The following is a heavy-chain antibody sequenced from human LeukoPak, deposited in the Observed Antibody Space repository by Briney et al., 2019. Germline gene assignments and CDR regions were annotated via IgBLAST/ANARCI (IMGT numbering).Heavy chain of an antibody. V-gene: IGHV5-51*01. CDR2: IYPDDSDT. CDR1: GYIFCNRW. CDR3: ARGAYGSGSSYNYYGMDV. J-gene: IGHJ6*02. Sequence: KPGESLTISCGGSGYIFCNRWIGWVRQMRGKGLEGMGIIYPDDSDTIYNPSFEGQVTISAPTSITTPYLQWSSLKASDTAMYYCARGAYGSGSSYNYYGMDVWGQGTTVTVSS. D-gene: IGHD3-10*01.